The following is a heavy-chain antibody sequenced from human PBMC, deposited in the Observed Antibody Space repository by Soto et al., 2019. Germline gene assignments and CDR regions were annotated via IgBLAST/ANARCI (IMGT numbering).Heavy chain of an antibody. Sequence: SETLSLTCTVSGGSISSGGYYWSWIRQHPGKGLEWIGYIYYSGSTYYNPSLKSRVTISVDTSKNQFSLKLSSVTAADTAVYYCARGMLPNWFDPWGQGTLVTVSS. D-gene: IGHD2-8*01. V-gene: IGHV4-31*03. CDR3: ARGMLPNWFDP. CDR1: GGSISSGGYY. J-gene: IGHJ5*02. CDR2: IYYSGST.